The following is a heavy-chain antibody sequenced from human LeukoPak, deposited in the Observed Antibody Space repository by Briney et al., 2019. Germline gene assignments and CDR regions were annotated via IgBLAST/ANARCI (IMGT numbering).Heavy chain of an antibody. CDR3: ARGFWGSYRFNY. CDR2: INPNSGGT. Sequence: ASVKVSCKASGYTFTGYYMHWVRQAPGQGLEWMGRINPNSGGTNYAQKFQGRVTMTRDTSISTAYMELSRLGSDDTAVYYCARGFWGSYRFNYWGQGTLVTVSS. CDR1: GYTFTGYY. D-gene: IGHD3-16*02. V-gene: IGHV1-2*06. J-gene: IGHJ4*02.